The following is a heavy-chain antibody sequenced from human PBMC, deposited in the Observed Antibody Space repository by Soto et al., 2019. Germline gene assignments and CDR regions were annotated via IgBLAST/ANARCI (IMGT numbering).Heavy chain of an antibody. V-gene: IGHV1-69*13. Sequence: ASVKVSCKASGGTFSSYAISWVRQAPGQGLEWMGGIIPIFGTANYAQKFQGRVTITADESTSTAYMELSSLRSEDTAVYYCARGKRVAEPHAFDIWGQGTMVTVSS. CDR1: GGTFSSYA. D-gene: IGHD6-19*01. J-gene: IGHJ3*02. CDR3: ARGKRVAEPHAFDI. CDR2: IIPIFGTA.